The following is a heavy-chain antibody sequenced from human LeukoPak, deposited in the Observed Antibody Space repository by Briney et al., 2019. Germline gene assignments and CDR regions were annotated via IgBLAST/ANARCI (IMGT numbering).Heavy chain of an antibody. J-gene: IGHJ3*02. CDR3: ARARYDSSGHAFDI. D-gene: IGHD3-22*01. CDR2: IGTAGDT. CDR1: GFTFSSYN. V-gene: IGHV3-13*01. Sequence: PGGSLRLSCAASGFTFSSYNMHWVRQATGKGLEWVSAIGTAGDTYYPGSVKGRFTISRENAKNSLYLQMNSLRAGDTAVYYCARARYDSSGHAFDIWGQGTMVTVSS.